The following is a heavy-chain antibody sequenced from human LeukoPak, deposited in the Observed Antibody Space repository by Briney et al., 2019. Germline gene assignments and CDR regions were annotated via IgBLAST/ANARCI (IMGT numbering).Heavy chain of an antibody. CDR3: ARARDSPLSL. V-gene: IGHV4-34*01. CDR1: GGSFSGYY. CDR2: INHSGST. D-gene: IGHD3-22*01. Sequence: SETLSLTCAVYGGSFSGYYWSWIRQPPGKGLEWIGEINHSGSTNYNPSLKSRVTISVDTSKNQFSLKLSSVTAADTAVYYCARARDSPLSLWGRGTLVTVSS. J-gene: IGHJ2*01.